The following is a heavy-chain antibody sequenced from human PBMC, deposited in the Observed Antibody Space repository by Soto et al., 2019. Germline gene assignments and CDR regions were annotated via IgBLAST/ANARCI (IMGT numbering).Heavy chain of an antibody. Sequence: EEQLLESGGGLVQPGGSLRLSCAASGFTFSSYAMTWVRQAPGKGLEWVSVISGSGGSTYYAYSVKGRVTISRDNSMNTLYLQMNSLRAEDTAVYYCAKSTTARIAVAPRGLFDYWGQGTLVTVSS. D-gene: IGHD6-19*01. CDR1: GFTFSSYA. CDR2: ISGSGGST. J-gene: IGHJ4*02. CDR3: AKSTTARIAVAPRGLFDY. V-gene: IGHV3-23*01.